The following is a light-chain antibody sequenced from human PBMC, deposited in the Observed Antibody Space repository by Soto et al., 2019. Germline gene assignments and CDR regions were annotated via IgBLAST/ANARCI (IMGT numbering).Light chain of an antibody. V-gene: IGKV3-15*01. Sequence: IVMTQSPATLPVSPAERATLSCTARQSSSSNLAWYTQKPGQAPRLLIYGASTRATGIPARFSGSGSGTDFTLTISSLKSEDFEVYYCQQYNNWPQTFGQGTKVDIK. CDR3: QQYNNWPQT. CDR1: QSSSSN. J-gene: IGKJ1*01. CDR2: GAS.